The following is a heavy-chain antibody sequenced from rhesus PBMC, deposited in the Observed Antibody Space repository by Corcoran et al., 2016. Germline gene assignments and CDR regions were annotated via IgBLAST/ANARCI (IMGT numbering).Heavy chain of an antibody. J-gene: IGHJ4*01. D-gene: IGHD6-31*01. Sequence: QVTLKESGPALVKPTQTLTLTCTFSGFSISTTGTGVGCLRQPPGKALEWLASIYWYDSKYYSTSLKSRLTISKDTSKNQVVLTMTNMDPVDTATYYCARVGHSSGWAYWGQGVLVTVSS. CDR3: ARVGHSSGWAY. CDR2: IYWYDSK. CDR1: GFSISTTGTG. V-gene: IGHV2-95*01.